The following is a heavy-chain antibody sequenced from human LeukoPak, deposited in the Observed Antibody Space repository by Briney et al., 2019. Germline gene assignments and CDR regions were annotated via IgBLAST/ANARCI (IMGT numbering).Heavy chain of an antibody. CDR3: ARAFGAWYFDY. V-gene: IGHV3-48*01. J-gene: IGHJ4*02. CDR1: GFTFSDAW. CDR2: ISSSSSTI. Sequence: GGSLRLSCAASGFTFSDAWMSWVRQAPGRGLEWVSYISSSSSTIYYADSVKGRFTISRDNAKNSLYLQMNSLRAEETAVYFCARAFGAWYFDYWGQGTLVTVSS. D-gene: IGHD2-21*02.